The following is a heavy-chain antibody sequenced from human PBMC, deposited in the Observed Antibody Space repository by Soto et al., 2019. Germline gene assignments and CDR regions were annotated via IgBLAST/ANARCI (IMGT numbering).Heavy chain of an antibody. CDR1: GFTFIDYY. J-gene: IGHJ4*02. D-gene: IGHD3-22*01. Sequence: GGSLRLSCAASGFTFIDYYMSWILQAPWKGLEWVSYISSSFSTRYYADSVKGRFTISRDNAKNSLYLQLNSLRAEDTAVYYYAREYYDCSGYPNSSNYWGQGNIVTVSS. CDR3: AREYYDCSGYPNSSNY. V-gene: IGHV3-11*01. CDR2: ISSSFSTR.